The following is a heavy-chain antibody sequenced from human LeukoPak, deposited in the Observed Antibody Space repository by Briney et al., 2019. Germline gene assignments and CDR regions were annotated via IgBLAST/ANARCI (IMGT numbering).Heavy chain of an antibody. Sequence: ASVKVSCKASGGTFSSYAISWVRQAPGQGLKWMGGIIPIFGTANYAQKFQGRVTITADESTSTAYMELSSLRSEDTAVYYCARGLGYCSGGSCYGRYFDYWGQGTLVTVSS. V-gene: IGHV1-69*13. D-gene: IGHD2-15*01. CDR2: IIPIFGTA. CDR3: ARGLGYCSGGSCYGRYFDY. CDR1: GGTFSSYA. J-gene: IGHJ4*02.